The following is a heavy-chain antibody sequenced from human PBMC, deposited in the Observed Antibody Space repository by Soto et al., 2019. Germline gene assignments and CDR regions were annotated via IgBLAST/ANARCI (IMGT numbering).Heavy chain of an antibody. J-gene: IGHJ5*02. Sequence: QVQLVQSGAEVKKPGASVKVSCKASGYTFTSYDINWVRQATGQGLEWMGWMNPNSGNTGYAQKFQGRVTMTRNTAISTAYMERRSLGSDDTAGYYCARAADYYGSGSLNWFDPWGQGTLVTVSS. CDR1: GYTFTSYD. CDR2: MNPNSGNT. D-gene: IGHD3-10*01. CDR3: ARAADYYGSGSLNWFDP. V-gene: IGHV1-8*01.